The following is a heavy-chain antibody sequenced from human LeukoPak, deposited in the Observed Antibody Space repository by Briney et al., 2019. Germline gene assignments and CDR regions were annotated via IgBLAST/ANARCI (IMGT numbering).Heavy chain of an antibody. J-gene: IGHJ4*02. Sequence: GGSLRLSCAASGFTFNSYSMNWVRQAPGKGLEWVSYISSSSSTIYYADSVKGRFTISRDNAKNSLYLQMNSLRAEDTAVYYCARDGSHQWLRGDTHLDYWGQGTLVTVSS. CDR3: ARDGSHQWLRGDTHLDY. V-gene: IGHV3-48*01. D-gene: IGHD5-12*01. CDR2: ISSSSSTI. CDR1: GFTFNSYS.